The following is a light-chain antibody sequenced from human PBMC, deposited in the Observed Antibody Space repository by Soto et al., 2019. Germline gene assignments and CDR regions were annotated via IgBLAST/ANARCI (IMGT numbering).Light chain of an antibody. V-gene: IGKV3D-15*01. CDR2: GAS. J-gene: IGKJ1*01. Sequence: EIVMTQSPATLSVSPGERATLSCRASQSVSSNLAWYQQKPGQAPRLLIYGASIRATGIPARFSGSGSGTEFPLNISRLPSEDFSVYYCQQYNNWPPRGTFGQGTKVEIK. CDR1: QSVSSN. CDR3: QQYNNWPPRGT.